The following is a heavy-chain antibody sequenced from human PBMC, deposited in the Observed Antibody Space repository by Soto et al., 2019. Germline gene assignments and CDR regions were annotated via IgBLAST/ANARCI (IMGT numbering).Heavy chain of an antibody. J-gene: IGHJ4*02. V-gene: IGHV4-4*07. CDR1: GGSINTFY. Sequence: SETLSLTCTVSGGSINTFYWSWVRQPAGKGLEWIGRIFSSGSTSFNPSLESRVAMSVDTSKNHFSLNLSSVTAADMAVYYCAREGSYGAYNFAHGIQLWSFDFWGQGALVTVSS. D-gene: IGHD5-18*01. CDR2: IFSSGST. CDR3: AREGSYGAYNFAHGIQLWSFDF.